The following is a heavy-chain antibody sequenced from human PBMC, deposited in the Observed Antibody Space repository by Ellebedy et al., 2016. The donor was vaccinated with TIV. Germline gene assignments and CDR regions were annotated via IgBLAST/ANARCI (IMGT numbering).Heavy chain of an antibody. Sequence: GESLKISXAASGFTFRNYAMSWVRQTPGKGLQWVSAISDSGGTTDYTDSVKGRFTLSRDNSKNTLYLHMNSLRVEGTAVYYCASNGYWGQGTLVTVSS. J-gene: IGHJ4*02. CDR1: GFTFRNYA. CDR2: ISDSGGTT. CDR3: ASNGY. V-gene: IGHV3-23*01.